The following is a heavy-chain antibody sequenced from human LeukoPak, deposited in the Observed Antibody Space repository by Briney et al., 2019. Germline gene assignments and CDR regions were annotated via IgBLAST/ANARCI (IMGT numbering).Heavy chain of an antibody. D-gene: IGHD3/OR15-3a*01. CDR3: ARPVDYYFDY. V-gene: IGHV4-34*01. J-gene: IGHJ4*02. CDR2: INHSGST. CDR1: GGSFSGYY. Sequence: PSETLSLTCAVYGGSFSGYYWSWIRQPPGKGLEWIGEINHSGSTNYNPSLKSRVTISVDTSKNQFSLKLSSVTAADTAVYYCARPVDYYFDYWGQGTLVTVSS.